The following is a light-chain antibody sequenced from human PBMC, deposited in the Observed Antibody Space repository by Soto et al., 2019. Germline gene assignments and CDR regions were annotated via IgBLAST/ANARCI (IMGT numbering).Light chain of an antibody. CDR1: GTDVGAYDY. Sequence: QSALTKPASASGSPGQSITISCTGTGTDVGAYDYVSWYQQHPGKAPKLVIYDVNNRPSGVSSRFSGSKSGNTASLTISGLQAEDEADYYCSSYTSSSIVYVFGTGTKVTVL. J-gene: IGLJ1*01. CDR3: SSYTSSSIVYV. V-gene: IGLV2-14*03. CDR2: DVN.